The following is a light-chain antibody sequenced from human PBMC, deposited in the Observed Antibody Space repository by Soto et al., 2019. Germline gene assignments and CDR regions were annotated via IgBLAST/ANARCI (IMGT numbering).Light chain of an antibody. V-gene: IGKV1-27*01. CDR3: QKYNGAPFT. J-gene: IGKJ3*01. CDR2: AAS. CDR1: QGIANY. Sequence: DIQMTQSPSSLSASVGDRVTITCRASQGIANYLAWYQQKPGKVPKLLIYAASTLEPGVPSRFSGSGFGTDFTLRISSLQXEDXATYYCQKYNGAPFTFGHGTKVDIK.